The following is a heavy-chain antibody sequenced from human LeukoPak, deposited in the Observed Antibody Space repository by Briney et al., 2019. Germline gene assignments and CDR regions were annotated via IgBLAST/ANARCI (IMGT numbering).Heavy chain of an antibody. CDR3: ASTYGDYLAVGY. D-gene: IGHD4-17*01. V-gene: IGHV3-74*01. Sequence: GGSLRLSCAASGFTFSRYWMHWVRQAPGKGLVWVSRINSDGSSTSYADSVKGRFTISRDNAKNTLYLQMNSLRAEDTAVYYCASTYGDYLAVGYWGQGTLVTVSS. CDR1: GFTFSRYW. J-gene: IGHJ4*02. CDR2: INSDGSST.